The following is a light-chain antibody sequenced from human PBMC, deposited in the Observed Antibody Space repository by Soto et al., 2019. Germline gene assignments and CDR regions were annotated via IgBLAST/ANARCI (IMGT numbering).Light chain of an antibody. CDR1: QSISSW. CDR3: QQYYTDPWT. Sequence: DIQMPQSPSTLSASVGDRVTITCRYSQSISSWLAWYQQRPGKAPKLLIYKASNLESGVPSRFSGSGSGTELTLTISSLHPDDFASDYWQQYYTDPWTFGPGTKVESK. V-gene: IGKV1-5*03. CDR2: KAS. J-gene: IGKJ1*01.